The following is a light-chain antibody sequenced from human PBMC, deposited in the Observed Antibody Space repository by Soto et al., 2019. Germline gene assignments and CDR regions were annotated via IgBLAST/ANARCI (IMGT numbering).Light chain of an antibody. V-gene: IGKV3-20*01. CDR3: QQYSSSPLT. CDR1: QFVRSN. Sequence: EIVMTQSPATLSVSPGDRVTLSCRASQFVRSNSAWYQQKPGQAPRLLIYGASNRATGIPDRFSGSGSGTDFTLTISRLEPEDFAVYCCQQYSSSPLTFGQGTQVDIK. J-gene: IGKJ1*01. CDR2: GAS.